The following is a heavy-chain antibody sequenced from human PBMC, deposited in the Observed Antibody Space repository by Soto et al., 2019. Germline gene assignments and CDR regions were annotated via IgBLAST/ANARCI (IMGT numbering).Heavy chain of an antibody. D-gene: IGHD6-13*01. CDR3: ARVYGYSSGMDV. CDR2: IYYSGST. Sequence: QVQLQESGPGLVKPSETLSLTCTVSGASVSYGSYYWSWIRQPPGKGLEWIGYIYYSGSTNYNPSLKSRVTMSVDTSKNQFSLKPSSVTAADTAVYYCARVYGYSSGMDVWGQGTTVTVSS. CDR1: GASVSYGSYY. J-gene: IGHJ6*02. V-gene: IGHV4-61*01.